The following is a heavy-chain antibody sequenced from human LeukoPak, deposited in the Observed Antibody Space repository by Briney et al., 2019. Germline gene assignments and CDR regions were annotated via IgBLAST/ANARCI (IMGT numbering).Heavy chain of an antibody. V-gene: IGHV3-48*02. D-gene: IGHD3-10*01. CDR2: ISTSGSTI. J-gene: IGHJ4*02. CDR1: GFTFSSYA. CDR3: ARKYSGSGNYFFDY. Sequence: PGGSLRLSCAASGFTFSSYAMSWVRQAPGKGLEWVSFISTSGSTIYYEDSVKGRFTISRDNAKNSLYLQMNSLRDEDTAVYYCARKYSGSGNYFFDYWGQGTLVTVSS.